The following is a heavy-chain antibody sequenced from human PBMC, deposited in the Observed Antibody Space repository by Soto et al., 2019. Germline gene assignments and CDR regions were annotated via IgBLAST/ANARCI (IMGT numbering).Heavy chain of an antibody. J-gene: IGHJ6*02. CDR2: IWYDGSYK. Sequence: QVQWVESGGGVVQAGRSLRLSCAASGFSFSTYDMHWVRQAPGKGLEWVAVIWYDGSYKDYADSVKGRFTISRDNSKNTLYLQVNSLRAEDTAVYYCARGNYASAYAMDVWGQGTTVSVS. CDR1: GFSFSTYD. CDR3: ARGNYASAYAMDV. V-gene: IGHV3-33*01. D-gene: IGHD3-16*01.